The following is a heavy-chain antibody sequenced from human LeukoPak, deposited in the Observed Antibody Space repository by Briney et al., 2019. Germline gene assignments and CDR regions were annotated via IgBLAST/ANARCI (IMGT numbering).Heavy chain of an antibody. CDR1: GGSIYSTTFY. CDR2: MYYDGST. V-gene: IGHV4-39*01. Sequence: SETLSLTCTVSGGSIYSTTFYWGRIRQPPGKGLEWIGSMYYDGSTYHNPSLKSRVTISVDTSNNQFSPKLTSVTAADTAVYFCARRSDSGSDDGEDYFDYWGQGTLVTVSS. J-gene: IGHJ4*02. D-gene: IGHD1-26*01. CDR3: ARRSDSGSDDGEDYFDY.